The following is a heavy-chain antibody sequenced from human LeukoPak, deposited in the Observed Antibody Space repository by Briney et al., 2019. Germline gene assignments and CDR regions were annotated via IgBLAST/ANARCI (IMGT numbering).Heavy chain of an antibody. J-gene: IGHJ4*02. Sequence: GGSLRLSCAASGFTFSSYAMSWVRQAPGKGLEWVSAISGSGGSTYYADSVKGRFTISRDNSKNTLYLQMNSLRAEDTAVYYCARLAYYYDSSGYLGPYYFDYWGLGTLVTVSS. CDR3: ARLAYYYDSSGYLGPYYFDY. CDR2: ISGSGGST. D-gene: IGHD3-22*01. CDR1: GFTFSSYA. V-gene: IGHV3-23*01.